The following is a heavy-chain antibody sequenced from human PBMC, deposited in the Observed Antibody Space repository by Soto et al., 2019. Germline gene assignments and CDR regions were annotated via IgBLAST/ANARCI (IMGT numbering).Heavy chain of an antibody. CDR3: GSRGGGGGY. J-gene: IGHJ4*02. CDR1: GFTVSNNY. D-gene: IGHD3-10*01. Sequence: EVQLVESGGGLIQPGGSLRLSCAVSGFTVSNNYMSWVRQAPGKGLEGVSVIYSGGYTAYGDSVKGRFTISRDNSKNTIYLNRKSLRADDSAVYWCGSRGGGGGYWGQGTLVTVSS. V-gene: IGHV3-53*01. CDR2: IYSGGYT.